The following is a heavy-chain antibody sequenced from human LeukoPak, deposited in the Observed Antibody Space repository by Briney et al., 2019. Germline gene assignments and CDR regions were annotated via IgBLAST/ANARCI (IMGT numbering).Heavy chain of an antibody. CDR1: GYTFTGYY. CDR3: ATTSGRSSEFYFDY. CDR2: INPKTGVS. J-gene: IGHJ4*02. D-gene: IGHD3-10*01. V-gene: IGHV1-2*02. Sequence: ASVKVSCKASGYTFTGYYMHWARQAPGQGLEWMGWINPKTGVSDYAQKFQGRLTMTRDASISTAYMELSRLRSDDTAVYYCATTSGRSSEFYFDYWGLGTLVTVSS.